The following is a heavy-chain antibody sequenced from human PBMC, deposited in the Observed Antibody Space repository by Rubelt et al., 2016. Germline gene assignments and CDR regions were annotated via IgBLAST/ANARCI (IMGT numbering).Heavy chain of an antibody. CDR2: INAGNGNT. D-gene: IGHD3-22*01. CDR1: GYTFTSYA. J-gene: IGHJ4*02. V-gene: IGHV1-3*01. Sequence: QVQLVQSGAEVKKPGASVKVSCKASGYTFTSYAMHWVRQAPGQRLEWMGWINAGNGNTKYSQKFQGRCTITRDTSASKAYMELSSLRSEDTAVYYCARYYYDSSGYVYFDYWGQGTLVTVSS. CDR3: ARYYYDSSGYVYFDY.